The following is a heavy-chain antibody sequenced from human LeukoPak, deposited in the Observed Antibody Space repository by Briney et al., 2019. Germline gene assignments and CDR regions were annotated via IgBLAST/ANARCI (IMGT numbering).Heavy chain of an antibody. CDR3: ARGLWFGELLDY. V-gene: IGHV4-30-4*01. J-gene: IGHJ4*02. CDR1: GGSISSGDYY. CDR2: IYYSGST. D-gene: IGHD3-10*01. Sequence: PSETLSLTCTVSGGSISSGDYYWSWIRQPPGKGLEWIGYIYYSGSTYYNPSLKSQVTISVDTSKNQFSLKLSSVTAADTAVYYCARGLWFGELLDYWGQGTLVTVSS.